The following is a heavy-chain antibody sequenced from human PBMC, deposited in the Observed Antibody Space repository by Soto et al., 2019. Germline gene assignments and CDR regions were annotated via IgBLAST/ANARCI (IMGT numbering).Heavy chain of an antibody. CDR2: INWDGVNT. D-gene: IGHD1-26*01. V-gene: IGHV3-43*01. Sequence: GSLRLSCAASGFTFDDYTMHWVRQAPGKSLEWVSLINWDGVNTYYADSVKGRFTISRDNSNSSLYLQMNSLRPEDTAFYYCVRDGRPGRFDYWGQGTLVTVSS. CDR1: GFTFDDYT. J-gene: IGHJ4*02. CDR3: VRDGRPGRFDY.